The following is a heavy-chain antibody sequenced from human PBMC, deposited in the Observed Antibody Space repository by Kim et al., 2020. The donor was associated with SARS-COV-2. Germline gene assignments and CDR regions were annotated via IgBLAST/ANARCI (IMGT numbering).Heavy chain of an antibody. Sequence: SVKVSCKASGGTFSRYAISWVRQAPGQGLEWMGGIIPIFGTANYAQKFQGRVTITADESTSTAYMELSSLRSEDTAVYYCARVVECCSGGSNSYYYGMDVWGQGTTVTVSS. J-gene: IGHJ6*02. V-gene: IGHV1-69*13. CDR2: IIPIFGTA. CDR1: GGTFSRYA. D-gene: IGHD2-15*01. CDR3: ARVVECCSGGSNSYYYGMDV.